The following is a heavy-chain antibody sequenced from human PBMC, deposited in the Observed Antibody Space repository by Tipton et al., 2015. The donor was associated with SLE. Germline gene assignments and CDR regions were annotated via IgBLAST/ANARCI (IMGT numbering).Heavy chain of an antibody. D-gene: IGHD4-17*01. CDR1: GFTFDEYG. Sequence: SLRLSCAASGFTFDEYGMTWVRQAPGKGLEWVSGINWNGGSTDYADSVKGRFTISRDNAKNSLYLQMNSLRAEDTAVYYCARTMTTTHPSRRGAFDIWGQGTLVTVSS. CDR2: INWNGGST. V-gene: IGHV3-20*04. CDR3: ARTMTTTHPSRRGAFDI. J-gene: IGHJ4*02.